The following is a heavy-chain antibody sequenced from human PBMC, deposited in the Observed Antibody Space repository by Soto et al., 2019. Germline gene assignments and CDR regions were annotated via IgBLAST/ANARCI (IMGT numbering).Heavy chain of an antibody. CDR3: ALRFMVRGAFDP. V-gene: IGHV3-11*01. J-gene: IGHJ5*02. CDR2: ISSTGATI. Sequence: QVRLVESGGGLVKPGGSLRLSCAVSGFTFTDYYMSCFRQAPGKGLEWVSQISSTGATIYYADSVKGRFTISRDNAENSLYLQMTSLRGEDTAMYYCALRFMVRGAFDPWGQGTLVTVSS. CDR1: GFTFTDYY. D-gene: IGHD3-10*01.